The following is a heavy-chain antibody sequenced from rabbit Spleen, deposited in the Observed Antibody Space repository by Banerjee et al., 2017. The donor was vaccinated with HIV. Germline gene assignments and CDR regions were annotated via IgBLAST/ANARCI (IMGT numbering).Heavy chain of an antibody. CDR1: GFSFSSNW. CDR2: IYAAKGST. Sequence: QSLEESGGDLVKPGGTLTLTCTVSGFSFSSNWICWVRQAPGKGLEWVGIIYAAKGSTDYASWAKGRFTASKTSSTTVTLQMTSLTAADTATYFCARDLTDVIGWNFKLWGPGTLVTVS. CDR3: ARDLTDVIGWNFKL. J-gene: IGHJ4*01. D-gene: IGHD1-1*01. V-gene: IGHV1S40*01.